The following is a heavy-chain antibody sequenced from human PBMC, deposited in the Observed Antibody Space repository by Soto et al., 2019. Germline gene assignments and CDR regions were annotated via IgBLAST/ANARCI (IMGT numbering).Heavy chain of an antibody. J-gene: IGHJ5*02. Sequence: PSETLSLTCTVSGGSVSSGSYYWSWIRQPPGKGLEWIGYIYYSGSTNYNPSLKSRVTISVDTSKNQFSLKLSSVTAADTAVYYCARDRLTGTTHWFDPWGQGTLVTVS. CDR3: ARDRLTGTTHWFDP. V-gene: IGHV4-61*01. D-gene: IGHD1-20*01. CDR1: GGSVSSGSYY. CDR2: IYYSGST.